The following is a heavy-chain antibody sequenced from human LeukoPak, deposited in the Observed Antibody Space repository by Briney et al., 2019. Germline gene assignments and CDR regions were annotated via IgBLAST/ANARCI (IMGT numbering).Heavy chain of an antibody. D-gene: IGHD3-10*01. J-gene: IGHJ5*02. V-gene: IGHV1-18*01. CDR2: ISAYNGNT. Sequence: GASVKVSCKASGHTFTSYGISWVRQAPGQGLEWMGWISAYNGNTNYAQKLQGRVTMTTDTSTSTAYMELRSLRSDDTAVYYCARDRSYYGSGSYRNWFDPWGQGTLVTVSS. CDR1: GHTFTSYG. CDR3: ARDRSYYGSGSYRNWFDP.